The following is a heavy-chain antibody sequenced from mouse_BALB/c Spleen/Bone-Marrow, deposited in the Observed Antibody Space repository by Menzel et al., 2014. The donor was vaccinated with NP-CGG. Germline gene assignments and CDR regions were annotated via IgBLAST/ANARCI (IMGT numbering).Heavy chain of an antibody. CDR3: VRRGNPIVYYAMDY. CDR1: GYSFTGYY. CDR2: ISCYNGAT. Sequence: LVKTGASVKISCKASGYSFTGYYMHWVKQSHGKGLEWIGYISCYNGATSYNQNFKGKATFTGDTSSSTAYMQFNSLTSEDSAVYYCVRRGNPIVYYAMDYWGQGTSVTVSS. J-gene: IGHJ4*01. V-gene: IGHV1S34*01.